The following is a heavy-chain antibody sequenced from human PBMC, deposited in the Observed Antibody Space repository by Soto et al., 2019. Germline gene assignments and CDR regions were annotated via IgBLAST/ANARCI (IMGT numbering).Heavy chain of an antibody. CDR1: GGTFSSYA. D-gene: IGHD3-10*01. Sequence: QVQLVQSGAEVKKPGSSVKVSCKASGGTFSSYAISWVRQAPGQGLEWMGGIIPIFGTANYAQKFQGRVTITADESTRKAYRELSSLRSEDTAVYYCARADEITMIRWSDYYYSIEVWGQGTTETVSS. V-gene: IGHV1-69*01. CDR3: ARADEITMIRWSDYYYSIEV. CDR2: IIPIFGTA. J-gene: IGHJ6*02.